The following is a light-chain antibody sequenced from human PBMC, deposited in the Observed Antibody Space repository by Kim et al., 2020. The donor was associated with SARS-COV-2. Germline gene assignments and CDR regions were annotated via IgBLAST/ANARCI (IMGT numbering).Light chain of an antibody. Sequence: TLGERATLSCRASQSVSSNLAWYQQKPGKAPRLLIYGASTRATGIPARFSGSGSGTEFTLTISSLQSEDFAVYYCQQYNNWPPITFGQGTRLEIK. CDR2: GAS. J-gene: IGKJ5*01. V-gene: IGKV3-15*01. CDR3: QQYNNWPPIT. CDR1: QSVSSN.